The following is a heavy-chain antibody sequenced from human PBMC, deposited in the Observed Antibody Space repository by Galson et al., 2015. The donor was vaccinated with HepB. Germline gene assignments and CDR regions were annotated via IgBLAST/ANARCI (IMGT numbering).Heavy chain of an antibody. CDR2: IKSKTDGGTT. J-gene: IGHJ4*02. Sequence: SLRLSCAASGFTFSNAWMSWVRQAPGKGLEWVGRIKSKTDGGTTDYAAPVKGRFTISRDDSKNTLYLQMNSLKTEDTAVYYCTTDWALIYCSGGSCHHDYWGQGTLVTVSS. CDR1: GFTFSNAW. V-gene: IGHV3-15*01. D-gene: IGHD2-15*01. CDR3: TTDWALIYCSGGSCHHDY.